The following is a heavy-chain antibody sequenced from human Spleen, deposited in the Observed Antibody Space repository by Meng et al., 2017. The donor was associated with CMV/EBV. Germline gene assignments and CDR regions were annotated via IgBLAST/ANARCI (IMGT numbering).Heavy chain of an antibody. V-gene: IGHV1-18*01. CDR1: GYTFTSYG. Sequence: ASVKVSCKASGYTFTSYGISWVRQAPGQGLEWMGWISAYNGNTNYAQKLQGRVTMTTDTSTSTAYMELRSLRSDDTAVYYCARDRRSGCSSTSCPYYYYGMDVWGQGTTVTVSS. J-gene: IGHJ6*02. CDR2: ISAYNGNT. D-gene: IGHD2-2*01. CDR3: ARDRRSGCSSTSCPYYYYGMDV.